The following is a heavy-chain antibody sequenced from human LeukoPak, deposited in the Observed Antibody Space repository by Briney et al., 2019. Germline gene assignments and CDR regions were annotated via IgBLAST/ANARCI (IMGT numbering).Heavy chain of an antibody. D-gene: IGHD3-10*01. CDR1: GGSFSGYY. CDR2: INHSGST. V-gene: IGHV4-34*01. J-gene: IGHJ6*03. Sequence: SETLSLTCAVYGGSFSGYYWSWIRQPPGKGLEWIGEINHSGSTNYNPSLKSRVTISVDTSKNQFSLKLSSVTAADTAVYYCARHRSGDYYYYYMDVWGKGTTVTVSS. CDR3: ARHRSGDYYYYYMDV.